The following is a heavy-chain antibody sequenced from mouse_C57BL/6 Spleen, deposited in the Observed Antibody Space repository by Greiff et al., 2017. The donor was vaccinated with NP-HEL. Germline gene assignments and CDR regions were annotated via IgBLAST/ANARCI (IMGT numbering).Heavy chain of an antibody. V-gene: IGHV1-85*01. CDR2: IYPRDGST. D-gene: IGHD4-1*01. J-gene: IGHJ2*01. Sequence: VKLMESGPELVKPGASVKLSCKASGYTFTSYDINWVKQRPGQGLEWIGWIYPRDGSTKYNEKFKGKATLTVDTSSSTAYMELHSLTSEDSAVYCWARRPGTYYFDYWGQGTTLTVSS. CDR1: GYTFTSYD. CDR3: ARRPGTYYFDY.